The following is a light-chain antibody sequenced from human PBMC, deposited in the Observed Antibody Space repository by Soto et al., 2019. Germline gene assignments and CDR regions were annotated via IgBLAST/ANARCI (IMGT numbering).Light chain of an antibody. J-gene: IGKJ1*01. V-gene: IGKV3D-15*01. CDR2: GAS. CDR3: QQYNNWPQT. CDR1: QSISSD. Sequence: EIVLTQSPATLSVSPGERATLWCRASQSISSDLAWSQQQPGQATRLLIYGASTRDTGIPARVGGRGSGTEVTLTISSLQSEDCSVYFGQQYNNWPQTFGQGTKVDLK.